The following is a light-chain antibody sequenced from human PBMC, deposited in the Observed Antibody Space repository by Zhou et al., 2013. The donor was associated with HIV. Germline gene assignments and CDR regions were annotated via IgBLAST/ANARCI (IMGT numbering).Light chain of an antibody. CDR2: DSS. J-gene: IGKJ1*01. CDR1: QTVSTN. V-gene: IGKV3-11*01. CDR3: QQRSNWPRT. Sequence: QSPDTLSLSPGERVTVSCRASQTVSTNLAWYQQKPGQAPSLLIYDSSSRATGIPARFSGSGSGTDFTLTISSLESEDFAVYYCQQRSNWPRTFGQGTEGG.